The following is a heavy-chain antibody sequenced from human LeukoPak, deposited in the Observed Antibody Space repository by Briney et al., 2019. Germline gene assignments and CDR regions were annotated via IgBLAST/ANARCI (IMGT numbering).Heavy chain of an antibody. CDR3: ARLRGGWFDP. V-gene: IGHV4-39*01. Sequence: PSETLSLTCTVSGGSIRSSYYYWGWIRQPPGKGLEWIGSIYDSGSTYYNPSLKSRVTISVDTSKNQFSLKLSSVTAADTAVYYCARLRGGWFDPWGQGTLVTVSS. CDR2: IYDSGST. CDR1: GGSIRSSYYY. D-gene: IGHD4-23*01. J-gene: IGHJ5*02.